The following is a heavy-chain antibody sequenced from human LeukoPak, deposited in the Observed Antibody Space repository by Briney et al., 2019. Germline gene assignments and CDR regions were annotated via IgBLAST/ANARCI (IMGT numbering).Heavy chain of an antibody. Sequence: GGSLRLSCAASGFIFSDYNMHWVRHVPGKGLEWFSIISGDGDRTSYADSVKGRVTISRDNSKNSLYLQMNSLRTEDTAFYYCAKDVSGSIDSWGQGTLVTVSS. CDR3: AKDVSGSIDS. J-gene: IGHJ4*02. CDR1: GFIFSDYN. CDR2: ISGDGDRT. V-gene: IGHV3-43*02. D-gene: IGHD5/OR15-5a*01.